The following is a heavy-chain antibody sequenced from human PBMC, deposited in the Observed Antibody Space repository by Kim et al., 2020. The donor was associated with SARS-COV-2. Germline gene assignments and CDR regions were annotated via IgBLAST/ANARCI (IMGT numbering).Heavy chain of an antibody. CDR1: GFTFNNYV. Sequence: GGSLRLSCAASGFTFNNYVMNWIRQAPGKEPEWIAYVVTTGSNIHYADSVKGRFTISRDNSNNTLYLQMDSLRAEDTALYYCARDRVLCCGSPTCNDYCCFDLWGQGTTVTVSS. V-gene: IGHV3-23*05. D-gene: IGHD3-10*02. CDR2: VVTTGSNI. J-gene: IGHJ6*02. CDR3: ARDRVLCCGSPTCNDYCCFDL.